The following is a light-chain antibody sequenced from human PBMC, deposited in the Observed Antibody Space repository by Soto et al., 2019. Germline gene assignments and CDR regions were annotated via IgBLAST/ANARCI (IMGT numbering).Light chain of an antibody. CDR3: QQYNNWPLT. Sequence: EIVLTQSPGTLSLSPGERATLSCRASQSVSSYLAWYQQKPGQAPRLLIYGASTRATDIPARFSGSGSGTEFTLTISSLQSEDFALYYCQQYNNWPLTFGGGTKVDNK. J-gene: IGKJ4*01. V-gene: IGKV3-15*01. CDR2: GAS. CDR1: QSVSSY.